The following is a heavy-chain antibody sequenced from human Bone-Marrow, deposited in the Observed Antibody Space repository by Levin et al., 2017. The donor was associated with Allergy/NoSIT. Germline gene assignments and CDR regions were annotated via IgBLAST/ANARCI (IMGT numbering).Heavy chain of an antibody. Sequence: GGSLRLSCAASGFTFNLYWMNWIRQAPGKGLEWVANIEKDGNEMHYVDSVGGRFTISRDNAKNVLYLEMSSLRVEDTALYYCGTDVGIAVADRNYWGQGVLVTVSS. J-gene: IGHJ4*02. CDR2: IEKDGNEM. CDR3: GTDVGIAVADRNY. CDR1: GFTFNLYW. D-gene: IGHD6-19*01. V-gene: IGHV3-7*01.